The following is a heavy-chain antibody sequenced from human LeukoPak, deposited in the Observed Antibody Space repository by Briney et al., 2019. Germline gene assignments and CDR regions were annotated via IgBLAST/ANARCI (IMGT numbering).Heavy chain of an antibody. CDR2: FSPYNGDT. CDR3: ARHRAGGYCAVGDCFVHTF. CDR1: GYTFTSYG. V-gene: IGHV1-18*01. D-gene: IGHD2-8*02. J-gene: IGHJ4*02. Sequence: ASVNVSCKASGYTFTSYGISWVRQAPGQGLEWMGWFSPYNGDTKLAQKLQGRVTMTTDTSTNTAYMELRSLTSDDTAVYYCARHRAGGYCAVGDCFVHTFWGQGTLVTVSS.